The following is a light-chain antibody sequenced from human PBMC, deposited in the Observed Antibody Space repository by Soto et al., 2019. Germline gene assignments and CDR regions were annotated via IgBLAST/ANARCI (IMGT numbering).Light chain of an antibody. CDR3: CSFADFTYV. Sequence: QSVLTQPASVSGSPGQSITISCTGTSSDIWSYDLVSWYQQHPGTAPKLIIYEVTKRPSGVSTRFSGSKSGNTASLTISGLQAVDEADYYCCSFADFTYVFGTGTKVTVL. CDR1: SSDIWSYDL. J-gene: IGLJ1*01. V-gene: IGLV2-23*02. CDR2: EVT.